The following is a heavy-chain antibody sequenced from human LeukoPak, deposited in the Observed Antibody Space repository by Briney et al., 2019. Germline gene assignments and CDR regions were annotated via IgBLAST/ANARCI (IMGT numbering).Heavy chain of an antibody. J-gene: IGHJ4*02. D-gene: IGHD3-10*01. V-gene: IGHV4-34*01. Sequence: PSEALSLTCAVYGGSFSGYYWSWIRRPPGKGLEWIGEINHSGSTNYNPSLKSRVTISVDTSKNQFSLKLSSVTAADTAVYYCARRPPRGLVGYWGQGTLVTVSS. CDR1: GGSFSGYY. CDR2: INHSGST. CDR3: ARRPPRGLVGY.